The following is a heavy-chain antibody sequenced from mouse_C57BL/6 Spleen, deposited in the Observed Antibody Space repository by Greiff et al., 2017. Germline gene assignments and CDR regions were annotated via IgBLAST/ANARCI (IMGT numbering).Heavy chain of an antibody. CDR3: AKGAYYSNREYYAMDY. Sequence: QVQLQQSGPGLVQPSQSLSITCTVSGFSLTSYGVHWVRQPPGKGLEWLGVIWSGGSTDYNAAFISRLSISKDNSKSQVFFKMNSLQADDTAIYYCAKGAYYSNREYYAMDYWGQGTSVTVSS. CDR2: IWSGGST. V-gene: IGHV2-4*01. CDR1: GFSLTSYG. J-gene: IGHJ4*01. D-gene: IGHD2-5*01.